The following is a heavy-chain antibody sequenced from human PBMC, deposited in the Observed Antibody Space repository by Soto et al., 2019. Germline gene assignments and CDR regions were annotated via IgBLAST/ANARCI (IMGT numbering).Heavy chain of an antibody. V-gene: IGHV4-39*01. CDR1: GGSITSSSYY. CDR3: ATQEVGGSYVYTFDP. CDR2: IYYSGST. J-gene: IGHJ5*02. Sequence: QLHLRESGPGLVKPSETLSLTCTVSGGSITSSSYYWGWIRQPPVKGLEWIGSIYYSGSTYYNPSLKIRVTISVDTSKNQFSLKLSSVTAADTAVYYCATQEVGGSYVYTFDPWGQGTLVTVSS. D-gene: IGHD1-26*01.